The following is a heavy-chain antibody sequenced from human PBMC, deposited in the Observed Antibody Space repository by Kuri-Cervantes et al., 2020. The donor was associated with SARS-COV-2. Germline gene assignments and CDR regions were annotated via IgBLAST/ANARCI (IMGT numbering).Heavy chain of an antibody. CDR3: ARSPHGDYFDY. Sequence: SETLSLTCAVYGGSFSGYYWSWIRQPAGKGLEWIGHIYTSGSTNYNPSLKSRVTISVGTSKNQFSLKLSSVTAADTAVYYCARSPHGDYFDYWGRGTLVTVSS. CDR1: GGSFSGYY. V-gene: IGHV4-59*10. J-gene: IGHJ4*02. CDR2: IYTSGST. D-gene: IGHD3-16*01.